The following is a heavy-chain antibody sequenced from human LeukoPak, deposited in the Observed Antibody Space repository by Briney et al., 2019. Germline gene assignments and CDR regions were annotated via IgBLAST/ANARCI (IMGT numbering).Heavy chain of an antibody. J-gene: IGHJ5*02. CDR1: GGTFSSYA. Sequence: SVKVSCKASGGTFSSYAISWVRQAPGQGLEWMGGIIPIFGTANYAQKFQGGVTITADESTSTAYMELSSLRSEDTAVYYCAREGYCSSTSCLNWFDPWGQGTLVTVSS. V-gene: IGHV1-69*13. CDR3: AREGYCSSTSCLNWFDP. D-gene: IGHD2-2*01. CDR2: IIPIFGTA.